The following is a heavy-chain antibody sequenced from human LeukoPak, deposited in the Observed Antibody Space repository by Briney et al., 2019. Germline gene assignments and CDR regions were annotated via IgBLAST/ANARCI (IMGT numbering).Heavy chain of an antibody. CDR3: ARGRGSYGV. D-gene: IGHD5-18*01. CDR1: GGSISSYY. J-gene: IGHJ4*02. Sequence: SETLSLTCTVSGGSISSYYWSWIRQPPGKGLEWIGYIYYSGSTNYNPSLKSRVTISVDTSKNQFSLKLSSVTAADTAVYYCARGRGSYGVWGQGTLVTASS. V-gene: IGHV4-59*01. CDR2: IYYSGST.